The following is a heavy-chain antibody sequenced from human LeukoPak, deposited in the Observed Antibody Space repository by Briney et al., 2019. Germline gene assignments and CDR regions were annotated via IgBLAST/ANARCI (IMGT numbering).Heavy chain of an antibody. CDR2: IRSKTDGGTT. J-gene: IGHJ4*02. V-gene: IGHV3-15*01. D-gene: IGHD3-22*01. CDR3: TTDYYDSSAYPLNFDY. CDR1: GFSYNYAW. Sequence: PGGSLRLSCAASGFSYNYAWMSWVRQAPGKGLEWVGRIRSKTDGGTTDYAAPVKGRFTISRDDSKNTLYLQMNSLKTEDTAVYYCTTDYYDSSAYPLNFDYWGQGTLVTVSS.